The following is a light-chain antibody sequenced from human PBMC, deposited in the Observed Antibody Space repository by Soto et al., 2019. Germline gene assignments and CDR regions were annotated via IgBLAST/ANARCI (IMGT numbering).Light chain of an antibody. CDR3: QQYYLYPLT. Sequence: DIQMTQSPSTLSASVGDRVTITCRASLSISSWLAWYQQKPGKAPKLLIYKASSLEGGVPSRFSGSGSGTEFTLTITSLQPDDFATYYCQQYYLYPLTFGGGTKVDIK. CDR1: LSISSW. V-gene: IGKV1-5*03. J-gene: IGKJ4*01. CDR2: KAS.